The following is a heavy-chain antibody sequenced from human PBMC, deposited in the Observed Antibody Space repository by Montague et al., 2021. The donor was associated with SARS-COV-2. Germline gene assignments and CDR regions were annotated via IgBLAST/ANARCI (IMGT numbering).Heavy chain of an antibody. D-gene: IGHD3-10*01. Sequence: SLIPGDSVSTYGVAWDWIRQSPSRGLEWLGMTIYTGSAWYNEYAESVKGRITINPDTPKNQFSLHLTSVTPEDTAVYYCARHSYRTFDFWGQGTLVTVSS. J-gene: IGHJ4*02. CDR1: GDSVSTYGVA. V-gene: IGHV6-1*01. CDR2: TIYTGSAWYN. CDR3: ARHSYRTFDF.